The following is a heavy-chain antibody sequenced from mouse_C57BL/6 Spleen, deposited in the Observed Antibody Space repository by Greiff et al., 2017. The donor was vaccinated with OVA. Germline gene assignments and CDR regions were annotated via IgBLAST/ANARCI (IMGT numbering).Heavy chain of an antibody. CDR3: AKGAITTVVATYYFDY. J-gene: IGHJ2*01. Sequence: QVQLKQPGAELVKPGASVKLSCKASGYTFTSYWMHWVKQRPGKGLEWIGMIHPNSGSTNYNEKFKSKATLTVDKSSSTAYMQLSSLTSEDSAVYYCAKGAITTVVATYYFDYWGQGTTLTVSS. D-gene: IGHD1-1*01. V-gene: IGHV1-64*01. CDR2: IHPNSGST. CDR1: GYTFTSYW.